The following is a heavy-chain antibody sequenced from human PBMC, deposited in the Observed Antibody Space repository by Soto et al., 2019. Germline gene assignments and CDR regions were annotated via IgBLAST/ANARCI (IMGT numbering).Heavy chain of an antibody. D-gene: IGHD3-10*01. Sequence: QMHLVESGGGVVQPGRSLRLSCAASGFTFSTYGMHWVRQAPGKGLEWVGVISYDGIHEYYGDSVKGRFTISRDNSIDTVYLQMNSLRPEDTAVYYCAKGPYYGSGTMDYWGQGTLVTVSS. V-gene: IGHV3-30*18. J-gene: IGHJ4*02. CDR1: GFTFSTYG. CDR2: ISYDGIHE. CDR3: AKGPYYGSGTMDY.